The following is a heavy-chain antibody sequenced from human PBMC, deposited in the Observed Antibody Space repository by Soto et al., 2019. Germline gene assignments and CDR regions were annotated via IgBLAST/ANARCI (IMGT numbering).Heavy chain of an antibody. V-gene: IGHV1-18*04. D-gene: IGHD3-22*01. CDR2: ISAYNGNT. J-gene: IGHJ4*02. CDR1: GYTFTSYG. Sequence: QVQLVQSGAEVKKPGASVKVSCKASGYTFTSYGISWVRQAPGQGLEWMGWISAYNGNTNYAQKLQGRVTMTTDPTTSTAYMELRRVRSDDTAVYYCARDRRGNDRGGYWGQGTLVTVSS. CDR3: ARDRRGNDRGGY.